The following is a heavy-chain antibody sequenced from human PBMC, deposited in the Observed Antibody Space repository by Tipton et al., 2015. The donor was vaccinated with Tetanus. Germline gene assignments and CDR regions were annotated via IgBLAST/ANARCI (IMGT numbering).Heavy chain of an antibody. CDR1: GFIFSSYG. J-gene: IGHJ4*02. CDR2: SWYDGTDQ. CDR3: AREADCSGGGCFSGEVEK. D-gene: IGHD2-15*01. Sequence: SLRLSCAASGFIFSSYGIHWVRQAPGKGLEWVAVSWYDGTDQYYADSVKGRFTLSRDNSKNTLYLEMNSLRAEETALYYCAREADCSGGGCFSGEVEKWGGGTQATASS. V-gene: IGHV3-33*01.